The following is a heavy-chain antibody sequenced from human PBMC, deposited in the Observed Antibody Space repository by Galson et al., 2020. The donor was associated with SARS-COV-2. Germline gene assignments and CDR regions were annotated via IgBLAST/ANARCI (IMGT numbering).Heavy chain of an antibody. CDR3: ARSPTYYDFWSGYYSRGGFDP. Sequence: ASVKVSCKASGYTFTSYDINWVRQATGQGLEWMGWMNPNSGNTGYAQKFQGRVTMTRNTPISTAYMELSSLRSEDTAVYYCARSPTYYDFWSGYYSRGGFDPWGQGTLVTVSS. CDR2: MNPNSGNT. D-gene: IGHD3-3*01. CDR1: GYTFTSYD. V-gene: IGHV1-8*01. J-gene: IGHJ5*02.